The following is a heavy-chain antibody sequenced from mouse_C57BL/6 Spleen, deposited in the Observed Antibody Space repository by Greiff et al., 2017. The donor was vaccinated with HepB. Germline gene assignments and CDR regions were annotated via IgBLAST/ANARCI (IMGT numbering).Heavy chain of an antibody. J-gene: IGHJ4*01. CDR1: GYSFTGYY. V-gene: IGHV1-42*01. CDR2: INPSTGGT. Sequence: VQLKESGPELVKPGASVKISCKASGYSFTGYYMNWVQQSPEKSLEWIGEINPSTGGTTYNQKFKAKATLTVDKSASTAYMQLKSLTSEDSAVYYCARRLDYWGQGTSVTVSS. CDR3: ARRLDY.